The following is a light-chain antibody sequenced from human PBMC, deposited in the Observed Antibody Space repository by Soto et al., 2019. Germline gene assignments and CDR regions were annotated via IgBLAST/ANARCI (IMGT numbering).Light chain of an antibody. CDR3: QVWDSSSDHVV. V-gene: IGLV3-21*02. CDR1: NIGSKS. Sequence: SYELTQPPPVSVAPGQTARITCGGHNIGSKSVHWHQQKPGQAPVLVVYDDSDRPSGIPERFSGSNSGNTATLTISRVEAGDEADYYCQVWDSSSDHVVFGGGTQLTVL. CDR2: DDS. J-gene: IGLJ2*01.